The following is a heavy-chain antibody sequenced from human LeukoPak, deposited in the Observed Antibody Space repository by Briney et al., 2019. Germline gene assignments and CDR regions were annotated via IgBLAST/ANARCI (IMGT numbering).Heavy chain of an antibody. D-gene: IGHD2-2*01. J-gene: IGHJ6*02. Sequence: SETLSLTCTVSGGSISSGDYYWSWIRQPAGKGLEWIGRIYTSGSTNYNPSLKSRVTMSVDTSKNQFSLKLSSVTAADTAMYYCARDPYCSSTSCYYYYGMDVWGQGTTVTVSS. CDR1: GGSISSGDYY. V-gene: IGHV4-61*02. CDR2: IYTSGST. CDR3: ARDPYCSSTSCYYYYGMDV.